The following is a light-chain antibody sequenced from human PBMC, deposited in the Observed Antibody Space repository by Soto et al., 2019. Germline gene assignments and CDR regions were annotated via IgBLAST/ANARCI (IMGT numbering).Light chain of an antibody. Sequence: DIVMTQSPLSLPVTPGEPASISCRSSQSLLHSNGYNFLDWYLQKPWQSPQLLIYLGSTRASGVPDRFSGSGSGTDFTLKISRVEAEDVGVYYCLQALVAPRTFGQGTKVEI. J-gene: IGKJ1*01. CDR2: LGS. CDR1: QSLLHSNGYNF. V-gene: IGKV2-28*01. CDR3: LQALVAPRT.